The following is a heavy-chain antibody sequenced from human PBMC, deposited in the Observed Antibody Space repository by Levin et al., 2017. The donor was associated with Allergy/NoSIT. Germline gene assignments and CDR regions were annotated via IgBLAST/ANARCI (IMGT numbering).Heavy chain of an antibody. Sequence: NPSETLSLTCAVYGGSFSGYYWSWIRQPPGKGLEWIGEINHSGSTNYNPSLKSRVTISVDTSKNQFSLKLSSVTAADTAVYYCARGRHIVVVTANRYWYFDLWGRGTLVTVSS. D-gene: IGHD2-21*02. J-gene: IGHJ2*01. V-gene: IGHV4-34*01. CDR1: GGSFSGYY. CDR3: ARGRHIVVVTANRYWYFDL. CDR2: INHSGST.